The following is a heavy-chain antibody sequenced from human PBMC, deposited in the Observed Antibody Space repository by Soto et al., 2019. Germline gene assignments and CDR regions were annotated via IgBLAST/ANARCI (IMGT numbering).Heavy chain of an antibody. CDR3: ARGQRFSVGSDA. J-gene: IGHJ5*02. CDR2: IYSSGST. Sequence: SATLSLTCSFSGGAINSYYWTWIRQPAGKGLEWIGRIYSSGSTKYNPSLQSRVTMSLDTSKNQFSLRLTSVTAADTAVYYWARGQRFSVGSDAWGKGTVATVAA. V-gene: IGHV4-4*07. D-gene: IGHD3-3*01. CDR1: GGAINSYY.